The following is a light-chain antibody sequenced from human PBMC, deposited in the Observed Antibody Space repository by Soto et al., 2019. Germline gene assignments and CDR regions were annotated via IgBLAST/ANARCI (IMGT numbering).Light chain of an antibody. CDR1: QSIGTY. CDR2: DAS. CDR3: QQRGSFPLT. J-gene: IGKJ4*01. Sequence: EIVLTQSPAALSLSPGERATLSCRASQSIGTYLVWYQQKPGQAPRLLIYDASNRATGIPVRFSGSGSGTAVPLTISSLEPDDFAVYYCQQRGSFPLTFGGGTKVDIK. V-gene: IGKV3-11*01.